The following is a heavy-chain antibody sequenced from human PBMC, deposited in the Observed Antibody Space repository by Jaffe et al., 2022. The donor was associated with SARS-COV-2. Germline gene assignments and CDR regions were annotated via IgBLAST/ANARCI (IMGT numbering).Heavy chain of an antibody. Sequence: QVQLVESGGGVVQPGRSLRLSCAASGFTFSSYAMHWVRQAPGKGLEWVAVISYDGSNKYYADSVKGRFTISRDNSKNTLYLQMNSLRAEDTAVYYCARDGSPGRFLNYGMDVWGQGTTVTVSS. CDR2: ISYDGSNK. CDR1: GFTFSSYA. J-gene: IGHJ6*02. CDR3: ARDGSPGRFLNYGMDV. D-gene: IGHD3-3*01. V-gene: IGHV3-30-3*01.